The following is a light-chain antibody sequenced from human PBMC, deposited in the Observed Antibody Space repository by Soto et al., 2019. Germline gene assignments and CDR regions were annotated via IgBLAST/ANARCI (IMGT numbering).Light chain of an antibody. V-gene: IGKV3-20*01. Sequence: EIVLTQSPGTLSLSPGERAILSCRASQSVYNNYLAWFQKKPGQAPRLLIYGASSRATGIPDRFSGSGSGTDFTLTISRLEPEDFAVYYCQQYATSPLLFGQGTKVDIK. CDR2: GAS. CDR3: QQYATSPLL. CDR1: QSVYNNY. J-gene: IGKJ1*01.